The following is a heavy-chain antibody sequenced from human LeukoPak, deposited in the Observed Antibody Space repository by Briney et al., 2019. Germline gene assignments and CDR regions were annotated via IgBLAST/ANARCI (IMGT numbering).Heavy chain of an antibody. CDR1: RFTFSTYA. CDR2: ISASGGGT. Sequence: PGGSLRLSCAASRFTFSTYAMSWVRQAPGKGLEWVSAISASGGGTYYADSVKGRFTVSRDNSKNTLYLQMNSLRAEDTAVYYCANNARFYYGSGSYSYYFDYWGQGTLVTVSS. V-gene: IGHV3-23*01. D-gene: IGHD3-10*01. CDR3: ANNARFYYGSGSYSYYFDY. J-gene: IGHJ4*02.